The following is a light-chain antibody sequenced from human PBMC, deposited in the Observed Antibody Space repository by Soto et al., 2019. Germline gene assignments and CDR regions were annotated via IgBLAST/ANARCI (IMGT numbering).Light chain of an antibody. J-gene: IGLJ2*01. CDR1: SGSIASNY. Sequence: NFMLTQPHSVSESPGKTVTISCTRSSGSIASNYVQWYQQRPGSAPTTVIYEDNQRPSGVPDRFSGSIDSSSNSASLTISGLKTEDEADHYCQSYDSSTVVFGGGTKLTVL. CDR2: EDN. V-gene: IGLV6-57*04. CDR3: QSYDSSTVV.